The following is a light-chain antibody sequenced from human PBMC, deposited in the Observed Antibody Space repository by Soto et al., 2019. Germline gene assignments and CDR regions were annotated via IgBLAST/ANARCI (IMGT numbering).Light chain of an antibody. V-gene: IGLV1-40*01. CDR3: QSYDSSLSAVV. Sequence: QSVLTQPPSVSGAPGQRVTISCTGSSSNIGAGYDVHWYQQLPGTVPKVLIYGNSNRPSGVPDRFSGSKSGTSASLAITGLQAEDEGDYYCQSYDSSLSAVVFGGGTNLTVL. CDR2: GNS. J-gene: IGLJ2*01. CDR1: SSNIGAGYD.